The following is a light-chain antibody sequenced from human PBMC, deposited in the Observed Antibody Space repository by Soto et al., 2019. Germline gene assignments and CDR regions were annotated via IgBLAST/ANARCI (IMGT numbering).Light chain of an antibody. J-gene: IGKJ1*01. CDR2: DAS. CDR3: QQYNSYPWT. CDR1: QSISTW. V-gene: IGKV1-5*01. Sequence: DIQMTQSPSTLSASIGDRVTITCRACQSISTWLSCYQQKPWKEPKVLICDASVLESGVPSRFSGSGSGTQFTLTITSLQPDDSATYYCQQYNSYPWTFGQGTKVDIK.